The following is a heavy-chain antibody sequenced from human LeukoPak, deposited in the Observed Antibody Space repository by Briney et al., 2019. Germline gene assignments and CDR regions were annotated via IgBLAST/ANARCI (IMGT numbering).Heavy chain of an antibody. J-gene: IGHJ4*02. CDR1: GFTFSSYA. Sequence: GGSLRPSCAVSGFTFSSYAMHWVRQAPGEGLEWVAVISYDGSNKYYADSVNGRFTISRDNSKNTLYLQMNSLRAEDTAVYYCAREGYYYDSSGYYSSPFDYWGQGTLVTVSS. D-gene: IGHD3-22*01. V-gene: IGHV3-30-3*01. CDR2: ISYDGSNK. CDR3: AREGYYYDSSGYYSSPFDY.